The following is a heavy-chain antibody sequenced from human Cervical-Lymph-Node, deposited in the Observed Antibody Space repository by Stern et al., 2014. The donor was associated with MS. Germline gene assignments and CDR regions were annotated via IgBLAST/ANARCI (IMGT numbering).Heavy chain of an antibody. CDR3: ARREDTAMDGAFDI. D-gene: IGHD5-18*01. J-gene: IGHJ3*02. CDR1: GYSFTSYW. V-gene: IGHV5-51*01. Sequence: VQMVQSGAEVKKPGESLKISCKGSGYSFTSYWIGWVRPMPGKGLEWMGVIYPGDSDPRYSPSFQGQVTISADKSISTAYLQWSSLKASDTAMYYCARREDTAMDGAFDIWGQGTMVTVSS. CDR2: IYPGDSDP.